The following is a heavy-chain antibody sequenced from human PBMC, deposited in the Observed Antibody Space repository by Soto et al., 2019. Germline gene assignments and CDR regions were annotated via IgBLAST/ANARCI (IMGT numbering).Heavy chain of an antibody. CDR3: AKEAGELSTRSFDY. CDR1: GFTFSSYS. CDR2: ISSSSSYI. V-gene: IGHV3-21*01. D-gene: IGHD3-16*02. J-gene: IGHJ4*02. Sequence: EVQLVESGGGLVKPGGSLRLSCAASGFTFSSYSMNWVRQAPGKGLEWVSSISSSSSYIYYADSVKGRFTISRDNAKNSLDLQMNSLRAEDTAVYYCAKEAGELSTRSFDYWGQGTLVTVSS.